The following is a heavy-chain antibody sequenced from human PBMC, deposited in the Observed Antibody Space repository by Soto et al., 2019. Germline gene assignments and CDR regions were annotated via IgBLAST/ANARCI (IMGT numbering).Heavy chain of an antibody. J-gene: IGHJ6*02. CDR3: TTEGTIFGVVIGPYYYYGMDV. Sequence: GGSLRLSCTASGFSLSDHYVDWVRQAPGKGLEWVGRSRNKANSYTTEYAASVRGRFTISRDDSKNTLYLQMNSLKTEDTAVYYCTTEGTIFGVVIGPYYYYGMDVWGQGTTVTVSS. V-gene: IGHV3-72*01. D-gene: IGHD3-3*01. CDR1: GFSLSDHY. CDR2: SRNKANSYTT.